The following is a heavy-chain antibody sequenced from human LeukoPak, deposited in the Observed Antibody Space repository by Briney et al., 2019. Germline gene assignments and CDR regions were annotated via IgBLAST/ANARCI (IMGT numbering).Heavy chain of an antibody. Sequence: PGGSLRLSCTASAFTLGDWYMSWIRQAPGKGLEWVGRIKSKTDGGTTDYAAPVKGRFTISRDDSKNTLYLQMNSLKTEDTAVYYCTTVLARSGSYHFDYWGQGTLVTVSS. CDR3: TTVLARSGSYHFDY. J-gene: IGHJ4*02. V-gene: IGHV3-15*01. CDR1: AFTLGDWY. CDR2: IKSKTDGGTT. D-gene: IGHD3-10*01.